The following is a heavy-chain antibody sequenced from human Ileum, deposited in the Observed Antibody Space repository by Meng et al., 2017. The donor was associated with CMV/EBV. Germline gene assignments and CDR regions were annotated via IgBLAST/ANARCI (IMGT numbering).Heavy chain of an antibody. J-gene: IGHJ5*02. V-gene: IGHV4-34*01. CDR3: ARGRGNDYGDPERWFDP. CDR2: INHSGST. CDR1: GGSFSGYY. Sequence: QGHPQHVGEGLLKPSEPLSLTCAVSGGSFSGYYWGWIRQPPGKGLEWIGEINHSGSTNYNPSLKSRVTISVDTSKNQFSLKLSSVTAADTAVYYCARGRGNDYGDPERWFDPWGQGTLVTVSS. D-gene: IGHD4-17*01.